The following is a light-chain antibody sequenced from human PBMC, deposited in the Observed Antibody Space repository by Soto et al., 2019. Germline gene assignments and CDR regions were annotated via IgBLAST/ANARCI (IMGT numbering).Light chain of an antibody. CDR1: SSDVGGYNY. CDR3: SAYTSISTLYV. CDR2: EVS. J-gene: IGLJ1*01. V-gene: IGLV2-14*01. Sequence: QSVLTQPASVSGSPGQSITISCTGTSSDVGGYNYVSWYQQHPGKAPKLMIYEVSNRPSGVSNRFSGSKSGNTASLTISGLQAEDEADYYCSAYTSISTLYVFGSGAKVIVL.